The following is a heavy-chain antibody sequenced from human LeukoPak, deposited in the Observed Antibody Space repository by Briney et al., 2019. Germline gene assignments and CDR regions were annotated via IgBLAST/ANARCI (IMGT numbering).Heavy chain of an antibody. CDR3: ARAGRGSYPIDY. CDR2: IYSGGFT. D-gene: IGHD1-26*01. V-gene: IGHV3-66*01. CDR1: GFTFSSYE. J-gene: IGHJ4*02. Sequence: PGGSLRLSCAASGFTFSSYEMNWVRQAPGKGLEWVSVIYSGGFTYYADSVKGRFSISRDNSKNTLYLQMNSLRAEDTAVYYCARAGRGSYPIDYWGQGTLVTVSS.